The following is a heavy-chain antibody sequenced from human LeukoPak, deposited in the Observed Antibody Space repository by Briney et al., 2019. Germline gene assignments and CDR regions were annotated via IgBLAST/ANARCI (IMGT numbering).Heavy chain of an antibody. J-gene: IGHJ3*02. CDR1: GGSISSYY. CDR3: ARLSVGMATIDAFDI. CDR2: IYTGGST. D-gene: IGHD5-12*01. V-gene: IGHV4-4*07. Sequence: PSETLSLTCTVSGGSISSYYWSWIRQPAGKGLEWIGRIYTGGSTNYNPSLKSRVTISVDTSKNQFSLKLSSVTAADTAVYYCARLSVGMATIDAFDIWGQGTMVTVSS.